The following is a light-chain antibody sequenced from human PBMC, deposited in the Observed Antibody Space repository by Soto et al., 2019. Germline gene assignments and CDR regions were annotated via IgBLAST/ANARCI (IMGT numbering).Light chain of an antibody. J-gene: IGKJ5*01. Sequence: EIMLTQSPGTLSLSPGEGATLSCRSSQSVSRNYLAWYQQKPGQAPRLLIYTASRRATGIPDRFSGSGSGTDFTLTISRLEPEDFAVYYCQQYGSSPITFGQGTRLEIK. V-gene: IGKV3-20*01. CDR3: QQYGSSPIT. CDR2: TAS. CDR1: QSVSRNY.